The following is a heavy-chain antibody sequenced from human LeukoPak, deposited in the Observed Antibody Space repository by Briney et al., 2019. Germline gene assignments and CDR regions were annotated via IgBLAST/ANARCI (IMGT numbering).Heavy chain of an antibody. CDR3: ARDRQSTVLDY. CDR1: GYTFTSYY. J-gene: IGHJ4*02. V-gene: IGHV1-46*01. CDR2: INSSGGST. Sequence: GASVKVSCRASGYTFTSYYMHWVRQAPGQGLEWMGIINSSGGSTNYAQKFQGRVTMTRDTSTSTVYMELSSLRSEDTAVYYCARDRQSTVLDYWGQGTLVVVSS. D-gene: IGHD1-26*01.